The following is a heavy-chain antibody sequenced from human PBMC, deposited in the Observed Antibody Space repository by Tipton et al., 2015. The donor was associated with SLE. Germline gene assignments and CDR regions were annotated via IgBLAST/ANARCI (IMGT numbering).Heavy chain of an antibody. V-gene: IGHV4-34*01. Sequence: TLSLTCAVYGGSFSGYHWTWIRQPPGQGLVWIGEIPDTGSPHYNPSLKSRVPISLDTSKSQFSLILNSLTAADTAVYYCARGPFQRWPPGAYWGQGTLVTVSS. CDR2: IPDTGSP. CDR3: ARGPFQRWPPGAY. J-gene: IGHJ4*02. CDR1: GGSFSGYH. D-gene: IGHD6-19*01.